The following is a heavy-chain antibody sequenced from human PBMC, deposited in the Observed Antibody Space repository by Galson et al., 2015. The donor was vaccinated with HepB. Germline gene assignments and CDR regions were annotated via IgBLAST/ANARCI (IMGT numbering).Heavy chain of an antibody. CDR3: ARGATLNYAMDF. CDR1: GFTFRYYT. V-gene: IGHV3-48*02. Sequence: SLRLSCAASGFTFRYYTMHWVRQAPGKGPEWVSSISTSSVPTYYADSMKGRLTISINNAKNLLYLQMNSLSDDDTAVYCCARGATLNYAMDFWGQGTTVTVSS. J-gene: IGHJ6*02. CDR2: ISTSSVPT.